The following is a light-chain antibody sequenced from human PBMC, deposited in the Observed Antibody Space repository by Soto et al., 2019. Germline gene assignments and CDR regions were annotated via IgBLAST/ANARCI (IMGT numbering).Light chain of an antibody. CDR1: QSVSSN. Sequence: EIVMTQSPATLSVSPGERATLSCRASQSVSSNLAWYQQKPAQAPRLILYDASTRATGIPSRLSGSGSGTEFTLTISSLQSEDFAVYYCQQYNDGLTFGGGTKVEIK. J-gene: IGKJ4*01. V-gene: IGKV3-15*01. CDR2: DAS. CDR3: QQYNDGLT.